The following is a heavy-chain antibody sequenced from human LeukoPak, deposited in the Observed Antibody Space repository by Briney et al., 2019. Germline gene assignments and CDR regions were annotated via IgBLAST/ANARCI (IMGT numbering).Heavy chain of an antibody. D-gene: IGHD3-10*01. CDR3: ARDLNRRGEFDY. J-gene: IGHJ4*02. CDR2: IYHSGST. CDR1: GGSISSGGYS. V-gene: IGHV4-30-2*01. Sequence: TSQTLSLTCAVSGGSISSGGYSWSWIRQPPGKGLEWIGYIYHSGSTYYNPSLKSRVTISVDRSKNQFSLKLSSVTAADTAVYYCARDLNRRGEFDYWGQGTPVTVSS.